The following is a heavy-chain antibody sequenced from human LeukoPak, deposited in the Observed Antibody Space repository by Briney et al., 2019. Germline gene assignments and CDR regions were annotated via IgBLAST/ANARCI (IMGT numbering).Heavy chain of an antibody. V-gene: IGHV1-2*02. CDR2: INPNSGGT. J-gene: IGHJ4*02. Sequence: ASVKVSCKASGYTFTGYYMHWVRQAPGQGLEWMGWINPNSGGTNYAQKFQGRVTMTRDTSISTAYMELSRLRSDDTAVYYCARDRHYYDSNGQFDYWGQGTLVTVSS. D-gene: IGHD3-22*01. CDR1: GYTFTGYY. CDR3: ARDRHYYDSNGQFDY.